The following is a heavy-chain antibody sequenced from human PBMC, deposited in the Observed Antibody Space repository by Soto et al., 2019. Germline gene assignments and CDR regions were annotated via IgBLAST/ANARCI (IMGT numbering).Heavy chain of an antibody. V-gene: IGHV1-24*01. J-gene: IGHJ6*02. CDR1: GYTLTGLS. CDR3: ATIQQLALPVDGMHV. D-gene: IGHD6-6*01. Sequence: GAAVKVSGKVSGYTLTGLSMHWVRQAPGKGLGWMGGFDPEDGETIYAQKFQGRVTMTEDTSTDTAYMELSSLRSEDTAVYYCATIQQLALPVDGMHVWGQGTTVTVSS. CDR2: FDPEDGET.